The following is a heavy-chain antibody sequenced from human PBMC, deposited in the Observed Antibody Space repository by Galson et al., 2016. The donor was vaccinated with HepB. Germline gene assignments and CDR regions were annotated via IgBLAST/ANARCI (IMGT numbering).Heavy chain of an antibody. Sequence: SVKVSCKASGYTFTTYGISWVRQAPGQGLEWMGWISAYDGKTKYAQRFQGRIYLTTDTSTRAAFLDLRSLRSDDTAVYYCARAGYYRAYGAEHNYYGMGVWGQGTTDIVSS. D-gene: IGHD5-12*01. V-gene: IGHV1-18*01. CDR1: GYTFTTYG. J-gene: IGHJ6*02. CDR2: ISAYDGKT. CDR3: ARAGYYRAYGAEHNYYGMGV.